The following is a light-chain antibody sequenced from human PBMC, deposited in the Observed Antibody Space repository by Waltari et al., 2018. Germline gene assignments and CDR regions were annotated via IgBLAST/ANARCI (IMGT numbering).Light chain of an antibody. V-gene: IGKV3-11*01. J-gene: IGKJ5*01. Sequence: EIVVPLSPATLSLSPGEGATISCRTSEGLSSNLAWFQQKNGQPPRLDILDPPSRAADTPARFSGGGSGTDYTLTISSLEPEDFATYYCQQRSAWPTTFGQGTRLEI. CDR3: QQRSAWPTT. CDR1: EGLSSN. CDR2: DPP.